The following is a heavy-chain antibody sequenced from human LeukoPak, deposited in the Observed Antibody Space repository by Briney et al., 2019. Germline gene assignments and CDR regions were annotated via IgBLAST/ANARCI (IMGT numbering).Heavy chain of an antibody. CDR2: INHSGST. J-gene: IGHJ4*02. CDR3: ARGPTFGCSGGSCYGDD. CDR1: GGSFSGYY. D-gene: IGHD2-15*01. V-gene: IGHV4-34*01. Sequence: SSETLSLTCAVYGGSFSGYYWSWIRQPPGKGLEWIGEINHSGSTNYNPSLKSRVTISVDTSKNQFSLKLSSVTAADTAVYYCARGPTFGCSGGSCYGDDWGQGTLVTVSS.